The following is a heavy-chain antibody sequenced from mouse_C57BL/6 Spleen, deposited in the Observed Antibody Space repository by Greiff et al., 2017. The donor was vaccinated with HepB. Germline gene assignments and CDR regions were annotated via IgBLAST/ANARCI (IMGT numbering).Heavy chain of an antibody. CDR2: ISSGSSTI. V-gene: IGHV5-17*01. D-gene: IGHD2-3*01. CDR3: AGGGYYAFDY. J-gene: IGHJ2*01. Sequence: EVKLEESGGGLVKPGGSLKLSCAASGFTFSDYGMHWVRQAPEKGLEWVAYISSGSSTIYYADTVKGRFTISRDNAKNTLFLQMTSLRSEDTAMYYCAGGGYYAFDYWGQGTTLTVSS. CDR1: GFTFSDYG.